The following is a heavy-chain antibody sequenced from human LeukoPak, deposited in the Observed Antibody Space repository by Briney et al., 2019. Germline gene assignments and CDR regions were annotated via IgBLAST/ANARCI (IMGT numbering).Heavy chain of an antibody. CDR3: ARDYGRSRDYGMDV. CDR2: INSDGSST. CDR1: GFTFSNYW. D-gene: IGHD3-10*01. J-gene: IGHJ6*02. V-gene: IGHV3-74*01. Sequence: GGSLRLSCAASGFTFSNYWMHWVRHAPGKGLVWVSRINSDGSSTSYADSVKGRFTISRDNAKNTLFLQMNSLRAEDTAMYYCARDYGRSRDYGMDVWGQGTTVTVSS.